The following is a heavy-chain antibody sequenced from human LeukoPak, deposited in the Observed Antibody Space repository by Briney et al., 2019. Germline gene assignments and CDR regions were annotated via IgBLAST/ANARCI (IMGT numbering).Heavy chain of an antibody. D-gene: IGHD3-9*01. V-gene: IGHV3-64*01. CDR2: ISSNGGGT. CDR1: GFTFSSYA. Sequence: PGGSLRLSCAASGFTFSSYAMHWVRQAPGKGLEYVSAISSNGGGTYYANSVKGRFTISRDNSKNTLYLQMGSLRAEDMAVYYCARLSFRRTLVIIPYFDYWGQGTLVTVSS. J-gene: IGHJ4*02. CDR3: ARLSFRRTLVIIPYFDY.